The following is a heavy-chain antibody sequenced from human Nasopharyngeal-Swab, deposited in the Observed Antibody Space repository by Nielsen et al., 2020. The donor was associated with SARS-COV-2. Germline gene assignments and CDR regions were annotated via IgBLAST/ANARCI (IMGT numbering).Heavy chain of an antibody. D-gene: IGHD3-10*01. CDR2: IKHDGSEK. J-gene: IGHJ5*02. V-gene: IGHV3-7*01. CDR3: AGDWFVAFDP. Sequence: WIRQPPGKGLEWVAHIKHDGSEKCYVDSVKGRFTISRDNAKNELYLQMNSLRAEDTAVYFCAGDWFVAFDPWGQGTLVTVSS.